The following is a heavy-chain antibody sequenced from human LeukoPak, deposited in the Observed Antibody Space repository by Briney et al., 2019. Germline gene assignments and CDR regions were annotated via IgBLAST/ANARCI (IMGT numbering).Heavy chain of an antibody. CDR2: ISAYNGNT. CDR3: ARNSYDSSGYYYVGYFDY. Sequence: VSVKVSCKASGYTFTSYGISWVRQAPGQGLEWMGWISAYNGNTNYAQKLQGRVTMTTDTSTSTAYMELRSLRSDDTAVYYCARNSYDSSGYYYVGYFDYWGQGTLVTVSS. J-gene: IGHJ4*02. D-gene: IGHD3-22*01. CDR1: GYTFTSYG. V-gene: IGHV1-18*01.